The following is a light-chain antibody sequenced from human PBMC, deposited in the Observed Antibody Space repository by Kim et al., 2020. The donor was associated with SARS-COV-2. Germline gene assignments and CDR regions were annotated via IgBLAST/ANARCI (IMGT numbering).Light chain of an antibody. CDR3: QQYYNYTLT. Sequence: AIRMTQSPSSFSASTGDRVTITCRASQGISTYLAWYQQKPGNAPSLLIYSASILQSGVPSRFSGSGSGTDFTLTISRLQSEDFATYFCQQYYNYTLTFGGGTKVDIK. J-gene: IGKJ4*01. V-gene: IGKV1-8*01. CDR2: SAS. CDR1: QGISTY.